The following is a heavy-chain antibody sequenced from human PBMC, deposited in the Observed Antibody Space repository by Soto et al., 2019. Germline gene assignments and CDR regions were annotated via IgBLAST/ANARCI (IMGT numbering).Heavy chain of an antibody. CDR1: GFTFISYS. Sequence: GGSLRVSCAASGFTFISYSMNWGRQAPGKGLEWVSSISSSSSYIYYADSVKGRFTISRDNAKNSLYLQMNNLRAEDTAVYYCARDREEMATINAFDIWGQGTMVT. CDR3: ARDREEMATINAFDI. V-gene: IGHV3-21*01. CDR2: ISSSSSYI. D-gene: IGHD5-12*01. J-gene: IGHJ3*02.